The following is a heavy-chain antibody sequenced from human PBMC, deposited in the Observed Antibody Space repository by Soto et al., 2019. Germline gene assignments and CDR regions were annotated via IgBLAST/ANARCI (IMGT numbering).Heavy chain of an antibody. Sequence: SETLSLTCTVSGFSISSGGYYWIWIRQHPGKGLEWIGYIYYSGSTYYNPSLKSRVTISVDTSKNQFSLKLGSVTAAATALYFCASCHDYGDYVFSYWGQGTLVTVSS. CDR2: IYYSGST. J-gene: IGHJ4*02. CDR1: GFSISSGGYY. V-gene: IGHV4-31*03. D-gene: IGHD4-17*01. CDR3: ASCHDYGDYVFSY.